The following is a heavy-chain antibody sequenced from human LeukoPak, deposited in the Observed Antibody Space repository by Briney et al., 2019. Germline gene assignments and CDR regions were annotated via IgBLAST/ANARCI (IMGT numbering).Heavy chain of an antibody. Sequence: GGSLRLSCAASGFTFSSNYMSWVRQAPGKGLEWVSVIYSGGSTYYDDSVKGGFTTSRDNSKNTLYHQMNSLRAEDTAVYYCASGSGSYRTPYYYMDVWGTGTTVTVSS. CDR1: GFTFSSNY. V-gene: IGHV3-53*01. CDR3: ASGSGSYRTPYYYMDV. D-gene: IGHD3-10*01. J-gene: IGHJ6*03. CDR2: IYSGGST.